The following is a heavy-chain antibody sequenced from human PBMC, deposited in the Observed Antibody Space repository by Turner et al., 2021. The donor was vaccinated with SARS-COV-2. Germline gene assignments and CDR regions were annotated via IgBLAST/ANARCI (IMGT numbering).Heavy chain of an antibody. D-gene: IGHD3-3*01. V-gene: IGHV4-39*01. CDR2: IYYSGST. J-gene: IGHJ3*02. CDR3: ARYWSGYITDDAFDI. Sequence: LALPASVPALIKPSDALSLPCTVSGGSISSSSNYWGWIRQPPGKGLEWIGSIYYSGSTYYNPSLKSRVTISVDTSKNQFSLKLSSVTAADTAVYYCARYWSGYITDDAFDIWGQGTMVTISS. CDR1: GGSISSSSNY.